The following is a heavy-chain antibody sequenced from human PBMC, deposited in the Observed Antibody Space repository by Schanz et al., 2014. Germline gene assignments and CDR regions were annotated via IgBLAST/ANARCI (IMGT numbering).Heavy chain of an antibody. CDR1: GYTFTDYG. V-gene: IGHV1-18*01. Sequence: QVQLVQSWAEVKGPGSSVKVSCKASGYTFTDYGLSWVRQAPGQGLEWLGWIRPDNGHTTYSQKVRDRVIFTTDTSANTAYMELRSLRSDDTAHYYCVRVPSRDVSFDLWGRGTLVTVSS. D-gene: IGHD3-16*01. J-gene: IGHJ2*01. CDR2: IRPDNGHT. CDR3: VRVPSRDVSFDL.